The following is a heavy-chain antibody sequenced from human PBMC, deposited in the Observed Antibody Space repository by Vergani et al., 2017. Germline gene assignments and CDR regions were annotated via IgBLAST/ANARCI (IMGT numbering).Heavy chain of an antibody. CDR1: GFTFSSYG. J-gene: IGHJ4*02. D-gene: IGHD6-13*01. CDR2: ISYDGSNK. CDR3: AKGGVIAAAAVVY. V-gene: IGHV3-30*18. Sequence: QVQLVESGGGVVQPGRSLRLSCAASGFTFSSYGMHWVRQAPGKGLEWVAVISYDGSNKYYADSVKGRFTISRDNSKNALYLQMNSRRAEDTAVYYCAKGGVIAAAAVVYWGQGTLVTVSS.